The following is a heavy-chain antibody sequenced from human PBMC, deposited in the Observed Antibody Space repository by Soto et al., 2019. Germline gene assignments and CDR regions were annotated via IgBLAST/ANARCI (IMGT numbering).Heavy chain of an antibody. V-gene: IGHV4-59*11. CDR2: VYHRGGT. D-gene: IGHD3-9*01. J-gene: IGHJ5*02. CDR1: GGSINSHY. CDR3: AGPFSTGSA. Sequence: QVQLQESGPGLVKPSETLSLTCTVSGGSINSHYWSWIRQSPGKGLEWIGYVYHRGGTDYNPSLKHRVTISVDTSKNQFSLKLSSVTAADTGVYYCAGPFSTGSAWGQGSLVTVSS.